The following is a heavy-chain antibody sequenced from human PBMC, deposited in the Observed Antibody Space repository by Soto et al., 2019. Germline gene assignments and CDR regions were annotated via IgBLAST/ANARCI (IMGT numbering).Heavy chain of an antibody. V-gene: IGHV4-30-2*01. CDR2: IYHSGST. J-gene: IGHJ4*02. Sequence: SETLSLTCAASGGSISSGGYSWSWIRQPPGKGLEWIGYIYHSGSTYYNPSLKSRVTISVDRSKNQFPLKLSSVTAADTAVYYCARGQVVAAQHWGQGTLVTVSS. CDR3: ARGQVVAAQH. CDR1: GGSISSGGYS. D-gene: IGHD2-15*01.